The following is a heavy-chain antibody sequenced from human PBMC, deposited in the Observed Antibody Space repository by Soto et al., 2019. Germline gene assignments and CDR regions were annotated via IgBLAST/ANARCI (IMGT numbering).Heavy chain of an antibody. CDR2: ISYDGSNK. CDR3: AKGDEIAARPVDY. Sequence: PGGSLRLSCAASGFTFSSYGMHWVRQAPGKGLEWVAVISYDGSNKYYADSVKGRFTISRDNSKNTLYLQMNSLRAEDTAVYYCAKGDEIAARPVDYWGQGTLVTVSS. J-gene: IGHJ4*02. D-gene: IGHD6-6*01. CDR1: GFTFSSYG. V-gene: IGHV3-30*18.